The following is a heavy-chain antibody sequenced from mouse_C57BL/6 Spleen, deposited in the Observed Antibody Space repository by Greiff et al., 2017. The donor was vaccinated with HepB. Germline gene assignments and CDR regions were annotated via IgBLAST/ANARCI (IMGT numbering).Heavy chain of an antibody. D-gene: IGHD1-1*02. CDR1: GYTFTSYW. CDR2: IYPGSGST. V-gene: IGHV1-55*01. J-gene: IGHJ4*01. CDR3: AKEGFGSYLPYAMDY. Sequence: QVQLQQSGAELVKPGASVKMSCKASGYTFTSYWITWVKQRPGQGLEWIGDIYPGSGSTNYNEKFKSKATLTVDTSSSTAYMQLSSLTSEDSAVYYCAKEGFGSYLPYAMDYWGQGTSVTVSS.